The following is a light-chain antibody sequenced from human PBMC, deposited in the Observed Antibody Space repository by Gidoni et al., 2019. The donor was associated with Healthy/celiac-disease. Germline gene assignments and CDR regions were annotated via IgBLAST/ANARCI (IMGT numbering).Light chain of an antibody. CDR1: SSNIGAGYD. CDR3: QSYDSSLSGWV. V-gene: IGLV1-40*01. CDR2: GNS. J-gene: IGLJ1*01. Sequence: QSVLTQPPSVSGAPGQRVTISCTGSSSNIGAGYDVHWYQQLPGTAPKLLIYGNSNRPSGVPDRFSGSKSGTSASVAITGLQAEDEADYYCQSYDSSLSGWVFGTGTKVTVL.